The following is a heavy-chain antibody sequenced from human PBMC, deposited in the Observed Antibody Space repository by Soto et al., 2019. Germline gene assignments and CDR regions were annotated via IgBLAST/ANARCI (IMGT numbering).Heavy chain of an antibody. Sequence: SETLSLTCTVSGGSISSSSYYWGWIRQPPGKGLEWIGSIYYSGSTYYNPSLKSRVTISVDTSKNQFSLKLSSVTAADTAVYYCASGTDFRSGYITCYFDYWGQGTLVTVSS. J-gene: IGHJ4*02. D-gene: IGHD3-3*01. V-gene: IGHV4-39*01. CDR3: ASGTDFRSGYITCYFDY. CDR2: IYYSGST. CDR1: GGSISSSSYY.